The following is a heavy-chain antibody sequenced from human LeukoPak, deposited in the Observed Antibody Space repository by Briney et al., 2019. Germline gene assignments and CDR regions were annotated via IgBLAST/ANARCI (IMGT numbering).Heavy chain of an antibody. CDR2: IYYSAST. V-gene: IGHV4-59*12. Sequence: IYYSASTNYNPSLKSRVTISVDTSKNQFSLKLSSATAADTAVYYCARGSRIAARHSPFDYWGQGTLVTVSS. J-gene: IGHJ4*02. CDR3: ARGSRIAARHSPFDY. D-gene: IGHD6-6*01.